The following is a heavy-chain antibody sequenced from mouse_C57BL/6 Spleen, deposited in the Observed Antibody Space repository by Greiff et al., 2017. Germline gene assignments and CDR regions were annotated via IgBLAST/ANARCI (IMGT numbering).Heavy chain of an antibody. J-gene: IGHJ1*03. Sequence: QVQLQQPGTELVKPGASVKLSCKASGYTFTSYWMHWVKQRPGQGLEWIGNINPSDGGTNYNEKFKSKATLTVDTSSSTAYMQLSSLTSEDSAVYYCARDSSYFFWYFGVGGTVATVPVST. D-gene: IGHD1-1*01. CDR2: INPSDGGT. CDR3: ARDSSYFFWYFGV. V-gene: IGHV1-53*01. CDR1: GYTFTSYW.